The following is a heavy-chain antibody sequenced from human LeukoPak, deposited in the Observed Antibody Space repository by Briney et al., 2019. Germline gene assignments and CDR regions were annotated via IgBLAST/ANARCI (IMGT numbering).Heavy chain of an antibody. J-gene: IGHJ3*02. D-gene: IGHD2-2*01. CDR1: GGSISSSSYY. Sequence: SETLSLTCTVSGGSISSSSYYWGWIRQPPGKGLEWIGSIYYSGSTYYNPSLKSRVTISVDTSKNQFSLKLSSVTAADTAVYYCARHIVVIPAATGDDAFDIWGQGTMVTVSS. CDR2: IYYSGST. CDR3: ARHIVVIPAATGDDAFDI. V-gene: IGHV4-39*01.